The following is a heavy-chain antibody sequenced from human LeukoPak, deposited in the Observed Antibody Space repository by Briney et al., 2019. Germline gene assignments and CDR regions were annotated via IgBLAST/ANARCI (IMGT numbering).Heavy chain of an antibody. J-gene: IGHJ4*02. Sequence: SGPTLVNPTQTLTLTCTFSGFSLTTTGVGVGWIRQPPGKALEWLALIYWNDDKRYSPSLKSRLTITKDTSKNQVVLTMTNMDPVDTATYYCAHRGYYYDSSGYYSSIDYWGQGTLVTVSS. CDR2: IYWNDDK. V-gene: IGHV2-5*01. CDR3: AHRGYYYDSSGYYSSIDY. CDR1: GFSLTTTGVG. D-gene: IGHD3-22*01.